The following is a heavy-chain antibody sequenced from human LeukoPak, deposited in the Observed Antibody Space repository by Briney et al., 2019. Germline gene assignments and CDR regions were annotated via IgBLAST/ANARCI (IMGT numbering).Heavy chain of an antibody. Sequence: GGSLRLSCAASGFTFSSYWMSWVRQAPGKGLEWVSSISSSSSYIYYADSVKGQFTISRDNAKNSLYLQMNSLRAEDTAVYYCARFRGELLRGNWFDPWGQGTLVTVSS. J-gene: IGHJ5*02. V-gene: IGHV3-21*01. D-gene: IGHD1-26*01. CDR1: GFTFSSYW. CDR2: ISSSSSYI. CDR3: ARFRGELLRGNWFDP.